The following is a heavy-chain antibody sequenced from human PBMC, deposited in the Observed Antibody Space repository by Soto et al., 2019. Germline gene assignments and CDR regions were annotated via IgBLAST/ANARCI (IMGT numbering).Heavy chain of an antibody. J-gene: IGHJ5*02. Sequence: QVQLVQSGAEVKKPGASVKVSCKASGYTFTSYNIHWVRQAPGQGLEWVGMINPRGFFTTYAQKFRGRVTMTGDTSTSVVYMGLTNLRSEDTAVYYCARAAGRFGELVWFDPWGQGTLVSVSS. CDR2: INPRGFFT. CDR3: ARAAGRFGELVWFDP. V-gene: IGHV1-46*01. D-gene: IGHD3-10*01. CDR1: GYTFTSYN.